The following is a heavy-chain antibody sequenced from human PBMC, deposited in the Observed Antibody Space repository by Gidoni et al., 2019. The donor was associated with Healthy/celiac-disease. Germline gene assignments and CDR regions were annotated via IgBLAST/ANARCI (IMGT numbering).Heavy chain of an antibody. J-gene: IGHJ4*02. Sequence: QVQLEESGPGLVKPSQTLSLTCTVSGGSIISGNYYWTWIRQPAGKGLEWIGRIYASVTTNYNPSLKSRVTISGDTSKNQFSLNLSSVTAADTAVYYCVREYEGGLAHWGQGTLVTVSS. CDR3: VREYEGGLAH. CDR2: IYASVTT. CDR1: GGSIISGNYY. V-gene: IGHV4-61*02. D-gene: IGHD2-15*01.